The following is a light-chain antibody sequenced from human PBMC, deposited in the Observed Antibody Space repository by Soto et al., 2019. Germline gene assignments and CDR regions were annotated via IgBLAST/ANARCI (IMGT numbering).Light chain of an antibody. V-gene: IGLV2-23*01. CDR2: EGH. CDR1: SGFVGSFSL. Sequence: QPAWVSVSLGESVAISCTGTSGFVGSFSLVSWYQQHPGKAPKVMISEGHRRPSGVPDRFSGSTSVNSASLRISGLQADDEADYYCCLYIGATPYVFGSGPKVTV. CDR3: CLYIGATPYV. J-gene: IGLJ1*01.